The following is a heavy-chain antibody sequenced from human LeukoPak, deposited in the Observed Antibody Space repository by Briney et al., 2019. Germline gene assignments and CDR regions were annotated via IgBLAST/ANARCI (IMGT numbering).Heavy chain of an antibody. CDR1: GFTVGSNY. V-gene: IGHV3-53*01. Sequence: GGSLRLSCAASGFTVGSNYMSWVRQAPGKGLEWVSVIYSGGSTYYADSVKGRFTISRDNSKNTLYLQMNSLRAEDTAVYYCARAGDSSGYYMVIDYWGQGTLVTVSS. J-gene: IGHJ4*02. CDR3: ARAGDSSGYYMVIDY. D-gene: IGHD3-22*01. CDR2: IYSGGST.